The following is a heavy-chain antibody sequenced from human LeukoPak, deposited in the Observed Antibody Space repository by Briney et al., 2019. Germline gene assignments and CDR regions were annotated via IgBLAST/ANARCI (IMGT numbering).Heavy chain of an antibody. Sequence: GASVKVSCEASGYTFTSYDINWVRQATGQGLEWMGWISAYNGNTNYAQKFQGRVTMTTDTSTSTAYMELRSLRSDNTAVYYCARPQEEDGYNYNWAFDYWGQGTLVTVSS. V-gene: IGHV1-18*01. CDR3: ARPQEEDGYNYNWAFDY. CDR1: GYTFTSYD. D-gene: IGHD5-24*01. J-gene: IGHJ4*02. CDR2: ISAYNGNT.